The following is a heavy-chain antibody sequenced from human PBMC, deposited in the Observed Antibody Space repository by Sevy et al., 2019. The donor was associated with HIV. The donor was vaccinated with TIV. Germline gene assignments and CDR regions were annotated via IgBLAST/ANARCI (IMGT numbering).Heavy chain of an antibody. V-gene: IGHV3-13*01. CDR2: IGTAGDT. Sequence: GGSLRLSCAASGFTFSSYDMHWVRQATGKGLEWVSAIGTAGDTYYPGSVKGRFTISRENAKNSLYLQMNSLRAGDTAVYYCARGKDTAMVRGAYDYYGMDVRGQGTTVTVSS. D-gene: IGHD5-18*01. CDR1: GFTFSSYD. CDR3: ARGKDTAMVRGAYDYYGMDV. J-gene: IGHJ6*02.